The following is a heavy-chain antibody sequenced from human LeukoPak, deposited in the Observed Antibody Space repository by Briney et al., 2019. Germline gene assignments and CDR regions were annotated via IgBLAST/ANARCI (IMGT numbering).Heavy chain of an antibody. J-gene: IGHJ3*02. CDR1: GFTFSSDG. Sequence: GRSLRLSCATSGFTFSSDGMHWVRQAPGKGLEWVAVIWSDGTNKYYVDSVKGRFTISRDNSKNTLYLQMNSLRAEDTAVYYCARDRGSSGWYLDALDIWGQGTMVTVSS. D-gene: IGHD6-19*01. V-gene: IGHV3-33*01. CDR3: ARDRGSSGWYLDALDI. CDR2: IWSDGTNK.